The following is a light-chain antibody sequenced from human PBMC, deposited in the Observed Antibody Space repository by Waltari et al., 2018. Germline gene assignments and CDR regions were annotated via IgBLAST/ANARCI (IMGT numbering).Light chain of an antibody. V-gene: IGKV2-40*01. CDR3: VQGIGIPFT. CDR2: GGS. CDR1: QSLLHSNGNTY. J-gene: IGKJ3*01. Sequence: DIVMTRTPLSLPITPGEPASISCRSSQSLLHSNGNTYLHWYLQKPGQSPQLLIYGGSNIASGVPDRFSGSGSGTDFTLKISKVEAEDVGVYYCVQGIGIPFTFGPGTKLDIK.